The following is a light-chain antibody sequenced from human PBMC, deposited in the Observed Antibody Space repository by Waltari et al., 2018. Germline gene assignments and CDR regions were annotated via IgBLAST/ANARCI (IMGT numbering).Light chain of an antibody. CDR2: GAS. CDR3: QQYNNWPRRT. J-gene: IGKJ2*01. Sequence: EIVMTQSPATLSVSPGERATLSCRASQSVSSNLAWYQHKPGQAPRLLIYGASTRATGIPATFSGSGSGTEFTLTISSLQSEDSAVYYCQQYNNWPRRTFAQGTKVEIK. V-gene: IGKV3-15*01. CDR1: QSVSSN.